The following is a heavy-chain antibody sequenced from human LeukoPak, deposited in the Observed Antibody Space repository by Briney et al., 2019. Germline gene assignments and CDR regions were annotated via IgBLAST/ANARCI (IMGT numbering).Heavy chain of an antibody. D-gene: IGHD2-2*01. CDR1: GFTFSDYY. CDR2: ISSSGSTI. CDR3: ARDGCSSTSCYLPGAFDP. V-gene: IGHV3-11*01. J-gene: IGHJ5*02. Sequence: GGSLRLSCAASGFTFSDYYMSWIRQAPGKGLEWVSYISSSGSTIYYADSVKGRFTISRDNGKNSLYLQMNSLRAEDTAVYYCARDGCSSTSCYLPGAFDPWGQGTLVTVSS.